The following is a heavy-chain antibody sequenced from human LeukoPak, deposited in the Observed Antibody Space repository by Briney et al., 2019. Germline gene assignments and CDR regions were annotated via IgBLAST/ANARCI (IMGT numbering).Heavy chain of an antibody. Sequence: PGGSLRLSCAASGFTFSSYAMSWVRQAPGKGPEWVSAISGSGGSTYYADSVKGRFTISRDNSKNTLYLQMNSLRAEDTAVYYCAKSDRGHDAFDIWGQGTMVTVSS. CDR1: GFTFSSYA. J-gene: IGHJ3*02. D-gene: IGHD1-14*01. CDR3: AKSDRGHDAFDI. CDR2: ISGSGGST. V-gene: IGHV3-23*01.